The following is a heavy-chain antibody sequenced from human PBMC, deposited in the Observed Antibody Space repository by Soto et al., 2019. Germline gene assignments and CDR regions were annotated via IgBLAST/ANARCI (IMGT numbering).Heavy chain of an antibody. CDR1: GGSISTGDYY. CDR2: IYYTGST. V-gene: IGHV4-30-4*01. D-gene: IGHD3-16*01. J-gene: IGHJ4*02. Sequence: QVQLQESGPGLVKPSQTLSLTCSVSGGSISTGDYYWNWIRQPPGKGLEWIGYIYYTGSTYYNPSLKSRVIISIDTSKNQFSVNLTSVTAADTAIYYCARGSEGDDSDSQLGFDYWGQGILVTVSS. CDR3: ARGSEGDDSDSQLGFDY.